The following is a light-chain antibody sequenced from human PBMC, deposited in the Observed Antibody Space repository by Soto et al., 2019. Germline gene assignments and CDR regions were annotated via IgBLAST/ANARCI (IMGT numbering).Light chain of an antibody. Sequence: EIVLTQSPGTLSLSPGERATLYCRASQSVGSNYLAWYQQKPGQAPRVLIYGASSRATGIPDRFSGSGSGADFTLTISRLEPEDFAVYYCQQYSISYTFGQGTKLEIK. CDR1: QSVGSNY. V-gene: IGKV3-20*01. CDR3: QQYSISYT. J-gene: IGKJ2*01. CDR2: GAS.